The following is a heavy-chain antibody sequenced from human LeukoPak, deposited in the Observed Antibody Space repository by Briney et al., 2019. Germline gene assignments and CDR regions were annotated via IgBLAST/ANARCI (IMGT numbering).Heavy chain of an antibody. D-gene: IGHD5-24*01. J-gene: IGHJ4*02. CDR2: IYYSGST. CDR3: ARMRDGSPWPDY. V-gene: IGHV4-59*01. Sequence: SETLSLTFTVSGGSISSYYWSWIRQPPGKGLEWIGYIYYSGSTNYNPSLKSRVTISVDTSKNQFSLKLSSVTAADTAVYYCARMRDGSPWPDYWGQGTLVTVSS. CDR1: GGSISSYY.